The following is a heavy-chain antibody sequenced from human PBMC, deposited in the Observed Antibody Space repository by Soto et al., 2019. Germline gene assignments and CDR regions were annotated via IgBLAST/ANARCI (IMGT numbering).Heavy chain of an antibody. V-gene: IGHV4-31*03. D-gene: IGHD3-22*01. CDR1: GGSISSGGYY. CDR3: ARADSSGYTFAH. Sequence: QVQLQESGPGLVQPSQTLSLTCTVSGGSISSGGYYWSWIRQHPGQGLEWIAYIYYSGTTYYNPSLKSRLTISSDTSRNQFSLELNSVSAADTAVYYCARADSSGYTFAHWGQGTLVTVSS. CDR2: IYYSGTT. J-gene: IGHJ4*02.